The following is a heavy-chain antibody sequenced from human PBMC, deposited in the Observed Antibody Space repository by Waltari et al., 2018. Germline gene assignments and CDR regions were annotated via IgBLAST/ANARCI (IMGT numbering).Heavy chain of an antibody. V-gene: IGHV5-51*03. Sequence: EVQLVQSGAEVKKPGESLKISCKGSGYSFTSYWIGWVRQMPGKGLEWRGIIYPGGPETKYSPSFQGQVTISADKSISTAYLQWSSLKASDTAMYYCARRRFVGATRQPFDYWGQGTLVTVSS. J-gene: IGHJ4*02. CDR3: ARRRFVGATRQPFDY. CDR2: IYPGGPET. CDR1: GYSFTSYW. D-gene: IGHD1-26*01.